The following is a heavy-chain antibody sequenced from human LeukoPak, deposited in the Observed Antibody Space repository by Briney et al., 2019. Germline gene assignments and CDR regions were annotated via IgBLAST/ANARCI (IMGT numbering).Heavy chain of an antibody. D-gene: IGHD2-2*03. CDR2: IDSSGGYM. CDR3: AKDSHWILFDD. Sequence: AGGSLRLSCEASGFTFNTYSMNWARQAPGKGLEWVSSIDSSGGYMFYADSVKGRFTISRDNSKNTLYLQMNSLRDEDTAVYYCAKDSHWILFDDWGQGTLVTVSS. V-gene: IGHV3-21*04. J-gene: IGHJ4*02. CDR1: GFTFNTYS.